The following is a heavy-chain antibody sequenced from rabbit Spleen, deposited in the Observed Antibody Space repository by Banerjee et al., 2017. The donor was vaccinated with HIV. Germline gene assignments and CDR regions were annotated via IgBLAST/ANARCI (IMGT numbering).Heavy chain of an antibody. J-gene: IGHJ4*01. CDR1: GFSFSGTHW. V-gene: IGHV1S45*01. CDR3: ARSGYVGGDYTWDL. D-gene: IGHD1-1*01. CDR2: IYVGSGST. Sequence: EESGGDLVKPEGSLTLTCTASGFSFSGTHWICWVRQAPGKGLEWIGCIYVGSGSTHYASWAKGRFTIYKTSSTTVTPQLTSLTVADTATYFCARSGYVGGDYTWDLWGQGTLVTVS.